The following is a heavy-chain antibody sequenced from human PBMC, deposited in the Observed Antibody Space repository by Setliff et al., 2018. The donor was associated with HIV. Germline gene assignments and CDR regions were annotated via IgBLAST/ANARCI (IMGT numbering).Heavy chain of an antibody. CDR3: ARGARGYSYG. V-gene: IGHV3-74*01. Sequence: GGSLRLSCAASGLTFSRHRMHWVRQAPGKGLVWVSNINSDGSTTAYADPVKGRVTVSRDNSKNTLYLQMNSLRAEDTAVYYCARGARGYSYGWGQGTLVTVS. D-gene: IGHD5-18*01. CDR2: INSDGSTT. CDR1: GLTFSRHR. J-gene: IGHJ4*02.